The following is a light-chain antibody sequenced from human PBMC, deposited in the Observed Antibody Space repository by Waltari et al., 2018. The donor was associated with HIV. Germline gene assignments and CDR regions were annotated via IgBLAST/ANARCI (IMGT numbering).Light chain of an antibody. Sequence: QSALTQPASVSGSPGQSITLSCTGTSSAVGSYNFLSWYQQHPGKAPKLMIYEVNKRPSGVSNRFSGSKSGNTASLTISGLQAEDEADYYCCSYAGSPYVFGTGTKVTVL. CDR3: CSYAGSPYV. CDR2: EVN. CDR1: SSAVGSYNF. J-gene: IGLJ1*01. V-gene: IGLV2-23*02.